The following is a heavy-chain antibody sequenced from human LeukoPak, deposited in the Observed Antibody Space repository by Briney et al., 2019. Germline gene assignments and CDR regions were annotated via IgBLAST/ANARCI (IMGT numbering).Heavy chain of an antibody. CDR1: GGSISSGDFY. V-gene: IGHV4-31*03. CDR3: AREVNWNPPTLFFDC. J-gene: IGHJ4*02. CDR2: THYSGST. Sequence: SQTLSLTCTVSGGSISSGDFYWTWIRQNPGKGLEWIGYTHYSGSTYYNPSLKSRVTISVDTSKNQFSLKLSSVAAADTAVYYCAREVNWNPPTLFFDCWGQGTLVTVSS. D-gene: IGHD1-1*01.